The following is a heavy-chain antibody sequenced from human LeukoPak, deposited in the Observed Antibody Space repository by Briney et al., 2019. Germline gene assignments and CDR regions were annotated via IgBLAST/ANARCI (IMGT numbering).Heavy chain of an antibody. V-gene: IGHV1-69*05. D-gene: IGHD2-2*01. CDR1: GGTFSSYA. J-gene: IGHJ6*03. CDR3: ARSCSSTSCFGGYYYMDV. Sequence: ASVKVSCKASGGTFSSYAISWVRQAPGQGLEWMGGIIPIFGTANYAQKFQGRVTITTDESTSTAYMELSSLRSEDTAVYYCARSCSSTSCFGGYYYMDVLGKGTTVTVSS. CDR2: IIPIFGTA.